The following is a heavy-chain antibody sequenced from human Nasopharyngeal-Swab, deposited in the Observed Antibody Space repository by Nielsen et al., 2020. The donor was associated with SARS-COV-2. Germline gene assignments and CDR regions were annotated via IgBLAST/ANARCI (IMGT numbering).Heavy chain of an antibody. J-gene: IGHJ4*02. Sequence: ASVKVSCKASGYTFTNHFMHWVRQAPGQGLEWMGMINPSGGSTGYAQNFQGRVTVTRDTSTSTVYMELSRLRSDDTAVYYCARDYCGGDCFPDSWGQGTLVTVSS. V-gene: IGHV1-46*01. CDR3: ARDYCGGDCFPDS. CDR2: INPSGGST. D-gene: IGHD2-21*02. CDR1: GYTFTNHF.